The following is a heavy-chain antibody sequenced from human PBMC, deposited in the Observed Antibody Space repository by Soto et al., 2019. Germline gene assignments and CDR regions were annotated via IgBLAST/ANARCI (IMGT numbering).Heavy chain of an antibody. CDR3: ARDTPPTDY. J-gene: IGHJ4*02. CDR2: INPSGGST. CDR1: GYTFTSYY. V-gene: IGHV1-46*01. Sequence: SVELSCKAPGYTFTSYYMHWARQAPGQGLAWMGIINPSGGSTSYAQKFQGRVTMTTDPLTSTAYMELRRLRSDDTAAYYCARDTPPTDYLGQGTLVNVSP.